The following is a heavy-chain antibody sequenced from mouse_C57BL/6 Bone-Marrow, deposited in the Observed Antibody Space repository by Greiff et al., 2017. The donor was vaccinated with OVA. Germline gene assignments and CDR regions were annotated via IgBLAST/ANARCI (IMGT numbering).Heavy chain of an antibody. Sequence: VQVQQPGASLLPPGAPFPAACKPSVSPFPTSILPFPTQRPCPFLSFLFLLPPSSLYTNYKQKFKCKATLTVDKFSSTAYMQLSSLTSEDSAVYYCAIGGVYDGYYYAMDYWGQGTSVTVSS. D-gene: IGHD2-3*01. J-gene: IGHJ4*01. CDR2: LPPSSLYT. CDR1: VSPFPTSI. CDR3: AIGGVYDGYYYAMDY. V-gene: IGHV1-74*01.